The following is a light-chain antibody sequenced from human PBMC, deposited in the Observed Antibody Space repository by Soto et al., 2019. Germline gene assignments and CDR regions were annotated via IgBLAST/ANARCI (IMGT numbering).Light chain of an antibody. J-gene: IGKJ2*01. Sequence: EIVLTQSPGTLSLSPGERATLSCRASQSVSSSYLAWYQQKPGQAPRLLIYAASNRATGIPDRFSGSGSGTDFTLTISRLEPEDFAVYYCQQYASSTYTFGQGTKLEIK. CDR2: AAS. CDR3: QQYASSTYT. V-gene: IGKV3-20*01. CDR1: QSVSSSY.